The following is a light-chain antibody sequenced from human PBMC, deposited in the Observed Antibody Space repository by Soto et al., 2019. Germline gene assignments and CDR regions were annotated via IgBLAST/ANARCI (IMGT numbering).Light chain of an antibody. CDR3: QQSWAVPLT. J-gene: IGKJ4*01. Sequence: DIQMTQSPSSLSASVGDRVTITCRASQYISNYVNWDRQKPGEAPILLIFAASSLQTGVAPRFSGSGSGTDFTLTISSLLPEDFATYYCQQSWAVPLTFGGGTKVEIK. CDR1: QYISNY. CDR2: AAS. V-gene: IGKV1-39*01.